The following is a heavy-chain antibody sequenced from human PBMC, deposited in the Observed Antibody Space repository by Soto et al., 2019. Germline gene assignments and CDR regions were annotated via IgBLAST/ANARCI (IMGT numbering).Heavy chain of an antibody. V-gene: IGHV4-59*01. J-gene: IGHJ6*02. CDR1: GGSITSNC. CDR2: ICNSGST. D-gene: IGHD6-13*01. CDR3: ARVGTSAYFYATDV. Sequence: QVSLQESGPGLVKPSETLSLTCTVSGGSITSNCWTWIRQPPGKGLEWIGYICNSGSTKYNPSLTSRVTISVDTSKNQVSLNVASVAAADTSVYYCARVGTSAYFYATDVWGQGTTVTISS.